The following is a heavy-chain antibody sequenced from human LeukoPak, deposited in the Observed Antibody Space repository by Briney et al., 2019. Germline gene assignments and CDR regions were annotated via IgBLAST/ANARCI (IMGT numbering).Heavy chain of an antibody. CDR2: ISSSSNTI. J-gene: IGHJ4*02. V-gene: IGHV3-48*04. Sequence: PGGSLRLSCAASGFTFSSYSMNWVRQAPGKGPEWVSYISSSSNTIYYADSVKGRFTIPRDNAKNSLYLQMNSLRAEDTAVYYCARVIFTYSYGFFDYWGQGTLVTVSS. CDR1: GFTFSSYS. D-gene: IGHD5-18*01. CDR3: ARVIFTYSYGFFDY.